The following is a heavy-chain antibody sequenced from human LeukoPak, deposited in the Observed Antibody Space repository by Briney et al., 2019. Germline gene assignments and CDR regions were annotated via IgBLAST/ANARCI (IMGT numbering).Heavy chain of an antibody. J-gene: IGHJ4*02. CDR1: GYTFTYYA. CDR2: INTNTGNP. D-gene: IGHD3-16*02. Sequence: ASVKVSCKASGYTFTYYAMNWLRQAPGQGLEWMGWINTNTGNPTYAQGFTGRFVFSLDTSVTTTYLHISGLKVDDTAVYYCASGGFYDYFWGSYRSPKPFEYWGQGTLLTVSS. V-gene: IGHV7-4-1*02. CDR3: ASGGFYDYFWGSYRSPKPFEY.